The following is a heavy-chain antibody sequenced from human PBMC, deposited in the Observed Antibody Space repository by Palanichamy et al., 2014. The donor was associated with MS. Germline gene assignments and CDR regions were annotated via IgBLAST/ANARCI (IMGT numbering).Heavy chain of an antibody. D-gene: IGHD2-15*01. V-gene: IGHV3-53*01. CDR2: IYSDGNT. CDR1: GFTVNSTF. CDR3: GADRGGSYYYYYGMDV. Sequence: EVQLVQSGGGLIQPGGSLRLSCAASGFTVNSTFMSWVRQAPGKGLECVSVIYSDGNTFYGDSVKGRFTISRDSSKNTLYLQMNSLRVEDTAIYYCGADRGGSYYYYYGMDVWGQGTTVTVSS. J-gene: IGHJ6*02.